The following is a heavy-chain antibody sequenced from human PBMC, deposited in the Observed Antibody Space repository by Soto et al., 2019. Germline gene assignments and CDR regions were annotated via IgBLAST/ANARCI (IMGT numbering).Heavy chain of an antibody. CDR1: GGTFSSYA. J-gene: IGHJ6*02. V-gene: IGHV1-69*01. Sequence: QVQLVQSGAEVKKPGSSVKVSCKASGGTFSSYAISWVRQAPGQGREWMGGIIPIFGTANYAQKFQGRVTITADESTSTAYMELSSLRSEDTAVYYCADSISPEAHYYFYGMDVWGQGTTVTVSS. CDR3: ADSISPEAHYYFYGMDV. CDR2: IIPIFGTA. D-gene: IGHD6-6*01.